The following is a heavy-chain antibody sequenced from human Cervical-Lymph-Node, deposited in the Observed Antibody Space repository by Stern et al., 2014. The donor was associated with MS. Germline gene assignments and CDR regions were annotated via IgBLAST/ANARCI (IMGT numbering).Heavy chain of an antibody. CDR2: IWFDGSNK. Sequence: VQLVESGGGVVQPERSLRLSCAASGFDFRIYGMQWVRQTPGKGLEWGAVIWFDGSNKNYAASVKGRFTISRDNSKNTLYLQMNSLRAADTAVYYCARVPSGWQTGFDYWGQGTLVTVSS. CDR3: ARVPSGWQTGFDY. J-gene: IGHJ4*02. V-gene: IGHV3-33*01. CDR1: GFDFRIYG. D-gene: IGHD6-19*01.